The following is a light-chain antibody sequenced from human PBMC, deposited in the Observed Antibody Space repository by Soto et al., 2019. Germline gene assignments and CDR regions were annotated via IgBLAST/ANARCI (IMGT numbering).Light chain of an antibody. J-gene: IGKJ4*01. CDR3: QQYHKWPLT. CDR1: QSVSSN. CDR2: GVS. Sequence: EIVMTQSPATLSVSPGERATLSCRASQSVSSNLAWYQQKPGQAPRLLIYGVSTRATGIPVRFSGSGSGTEFTLTISSLQSEDFAVYYCQQYHKWPLTFGGGTEVEI. V-gene: IGKV3-15*01.